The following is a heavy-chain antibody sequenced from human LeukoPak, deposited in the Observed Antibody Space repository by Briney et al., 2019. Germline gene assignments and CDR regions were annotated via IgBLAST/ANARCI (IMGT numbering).Heavy chain of an antibody. Sequence: SETLSLTCVVYGGSFSDYYWCWIRQPPGKGLEWIGKVKHSGSANYNPSLKGRVTMSLDTSKNQFSLKVNSVTAADTAVYYCARDLTMVRGGYYYGMDVWGQGTTVTVSS. J-gene: IGHJ6*02. CDR3: ARDLTMVRGGYYYGMDV. CDR1: GGSFSDYY. V-gene: IGHV4-34*01. D-gene: IGHD3-10*01. CDR2: VKHSGSA.